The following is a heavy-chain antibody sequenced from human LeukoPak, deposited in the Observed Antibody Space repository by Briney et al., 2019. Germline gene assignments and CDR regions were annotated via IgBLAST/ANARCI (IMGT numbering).Heavy chain of an antibody. CDR2: IYHTGTT. J-gene: IGHJ4*02. D-gene: IGHD1-26*01. Sequence: TLSLTCTVSGGLISRIEYYWGWVRQSPVKGLEWLGHIYHTGTTLYSPHLNNRLTVSVDSSKNQFSLKLSSVTAADTAVYYCARLLVGATGLDYWGQGTLVTVSS. V-gene: IGHV4-30-4*01. CDR1: GGLISRIEYY. CDR3: ARLLVGATGLDY.